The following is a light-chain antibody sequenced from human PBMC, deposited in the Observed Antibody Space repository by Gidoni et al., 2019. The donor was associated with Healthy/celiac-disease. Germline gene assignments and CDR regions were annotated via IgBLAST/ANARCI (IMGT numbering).Light chain of an antibody. V-gene: IGKV4-1*01. Sequence: DIVMTQSPASLAVSLGERATINCKSSQSVLYSSNNKNYLAWYQQKPGQPPKLLIYWASTRESGVPDRFSGSGSGTDFTVTISSLQAEDVAVYYCQQYYSTPRTFGQGTKLEIK. CDR3: QQYYSTPRT. J-gene: IGKJ2*01. CDR2: WAS. CDR1: QSVLYSSNNKNY.